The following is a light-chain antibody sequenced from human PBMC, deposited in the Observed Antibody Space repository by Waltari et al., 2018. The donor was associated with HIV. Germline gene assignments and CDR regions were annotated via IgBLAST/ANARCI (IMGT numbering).Light chain of an antibody. Sequence: QSALTQPASVSGSPGQSITISCTGTSSDVGNYNLVSWYQQHPGKAPKLMIYEVNKRPSGVSNRFAGSKSLNTASLTISGLQAEDEADYYCCSYAGSSTSYVFGIGTKVTVL. CDR3: CSYAGSSTSYV. V-gene: IGLV2-23*02. J-gene: IGLJ1*01. CDR2: EVN. CDR1: SSDVGNYNL.